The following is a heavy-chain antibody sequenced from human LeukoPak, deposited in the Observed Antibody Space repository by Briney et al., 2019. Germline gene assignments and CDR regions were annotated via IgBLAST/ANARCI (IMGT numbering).Heavy chain of an antibody. CDR1: GGSISSSSYY. CDR3: ARHGGTDWAHFDY. CDR2: SYYSGST. J-gene: IGHJ4*02. V-gene: IGHV4-39*01. D-gene: IGHD3/OR15-3a*01. Sequence: PPETLSLTCTVSGGSISSSSYYWGWIRQPPGKGLEWIGSSYYSGSTSYSTSLKSRVTISVDTSKNQFSLKLTSVTAADTAVYYCARHGGTDWAHFDYWGQGALVTVSS.